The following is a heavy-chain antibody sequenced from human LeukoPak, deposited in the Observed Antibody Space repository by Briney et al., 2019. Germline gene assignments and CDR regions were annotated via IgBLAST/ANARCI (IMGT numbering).Heavy chain of an antibody. CDR2: VIPIYGIP. Sequence: SVKVSCKASGGSFSTSGFSWVRQAPGQGLEWMGGVIPIYGIPSYAQKFQGKVTITTDESTSTVYMALSSLRSEDTAVYYCARDHWGIVENGYDYFYYDMDVWGKGTTVTVSS. CDR1: GGSFSTSG. V-gene: IGHV1-69*05. CDR3: ARDHWGIVENGYDYFYYDMDV. D-gene: IGHD7-27*01. J-gene: IGHJ6*03.